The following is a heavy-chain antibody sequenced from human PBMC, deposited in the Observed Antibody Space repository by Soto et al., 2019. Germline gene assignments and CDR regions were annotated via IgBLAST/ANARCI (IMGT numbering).Heavy chain of an antibody. D-gene: IGHD3-10*01. V-gene: IGHV3-30*03. CDR3: ARDKDAGWFVMDV. CDR1: GFGFNFFG. J-gene: IGHJ6*02. CDR2: ISGDATRI. Sequence: QVQLVESGGGVVQPGTSLRLSCVASGFGFNFFGIPWVRQAPGKGLEWVAGISGDATRIYYAEDLKGRVTISRVNSENTLYLQMNSLRPEDTAVYYCARDKDAGWFVMDVWGQGTRVIV.